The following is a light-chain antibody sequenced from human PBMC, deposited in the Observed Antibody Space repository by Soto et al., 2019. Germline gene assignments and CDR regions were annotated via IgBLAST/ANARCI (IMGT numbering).Light chain of an antibody. Sequence: QSVLTQPPSASETPGQRVTISCFGSSSNIGSNTVNWYQQLPGTAPKLLIYSNNQRPSGVPDRFSGSKSGTSASLAISGLQSEDETDYYCAAWDDSLNGYVFGTGTKLTVL. CDR2: SNN. V-gene: IGLV1-44*01. CDR3: AAWDDSLNGYV. CDR1: SSNIGSNT. J-gene: IGLJ1*01.